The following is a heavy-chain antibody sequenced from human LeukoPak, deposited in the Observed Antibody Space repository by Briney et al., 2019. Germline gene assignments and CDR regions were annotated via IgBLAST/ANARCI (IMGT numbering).Heavy chain of an antibody. D-gene: IGHD6-6*01. V-gene: IGHV1-8*01. J-gene: IGHJ4*02. CDR3: AREPIISSSIDYFDY. CDR1: GYTFTNYD. CDR2: MNPNSGNT. Sequence: GASVKVSCKASGYTFTNYDINWVRQAPGQGLEWMGWMNPNSGNTGYEQKFQGRVTMTRNTFISTAYMELSSLNSEDTAVYYCAREPIISSSIDYFDYWGQGTLVTVSS.